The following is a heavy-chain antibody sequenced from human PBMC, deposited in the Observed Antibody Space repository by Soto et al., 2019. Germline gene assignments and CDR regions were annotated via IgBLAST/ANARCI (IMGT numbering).Heavy chain of an antibody. Sequence: QVQLVESGGGVVQPGRSLRLSCAASGFTFSSYAMHWVRQAPGKGLEWVAVISYDGSNKYYADSVKGRFTISRDNSKNTRDLQMNSLRAEDTAVYYCARDRKSDFWSGRGMFYYWGQGTLVTVSS. J-gene: IGHJ4*02. V-gene: IGHV3-30-3*01. D-gene: IGHD3-3*01. CDR3: ARDRKSDFWSGRGMFYY. CDR2: ISYDGSNK. CDR1: GFTFSSYA.